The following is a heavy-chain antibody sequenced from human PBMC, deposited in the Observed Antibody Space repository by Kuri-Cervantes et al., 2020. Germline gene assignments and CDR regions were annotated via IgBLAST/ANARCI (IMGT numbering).Heavy chain of an antibody. CDR1: GYTFTSYD. CDR3: ARESLVFGYSYGEALIDYYYYGMGV. V-gene: IGHV1-8*01. D-gene: IGHD5-18*01. J-gene: IGHJ6*02. CDR2: MNPNSGNT. Sequence: ASVKVSCKASGYTFTSYDINWVRQATGQGLEWMGWMNPNSGNTGYAQKFQGRVTMTRNTSISTAYMELSSLRSEDTAVYYCARESLVFGYSYGEALIDYYYYGMGVWGQGTTVTVSS.